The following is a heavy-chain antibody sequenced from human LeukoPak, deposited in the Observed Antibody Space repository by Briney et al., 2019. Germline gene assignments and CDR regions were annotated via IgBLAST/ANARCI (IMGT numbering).Heavy chain of an antibody. D-gene: IGHD6-19*01. CDR3: ARGPIKAVAVPTLLGGEEPDYYYYGMDV. CDR1: GYTFTGYY. V-gene: IGHV1-2*02. J-gene: IGHJ6*02. Sequence: GASVKVSCKASGYTFTGYYMHWVRQAPGQGLEWMGWINPNSGGTNYAQKFQGRVTMTRDTSISTAYMELSRLRSDDTAVYYCARGPIKAVAVPTLLGGEEPDYYYYGMDVWGQGTTVTVSS. CDR2: INPNSGGT.